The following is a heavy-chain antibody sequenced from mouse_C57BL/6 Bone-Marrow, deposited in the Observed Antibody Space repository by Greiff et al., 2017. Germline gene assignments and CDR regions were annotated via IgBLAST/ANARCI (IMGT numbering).Heavy chain of an antibody. CDR3: ARDQITTVVAPFAY. CDR1: GFTFSSYA. D-gene: IGHD1-1*01. V-gene: IGHV5-4*01. Sequence: DVQLVESGGGLVKPGGSLQLSCAASGFTFSSYAMSWVRQTPEKRLEWVATISDGGSYTYYPDNVKGRFTISRDNAKNNLYLEMSHLKSEDTAMYYCARDQITTVVAPFAYWGQGTLVTVSA. CDR2: ISDGGSYT. J-gene: IGHJ3*01.